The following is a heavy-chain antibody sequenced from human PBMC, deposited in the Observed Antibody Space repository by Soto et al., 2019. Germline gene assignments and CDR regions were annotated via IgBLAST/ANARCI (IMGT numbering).Heavy chain of an antibody. CDR3: ARDTSYSSRRTWFDP. CDR2: INSDGSST. V-gene: IGHV3-74*01. CDR1: GFTFSSYW. Sequence: PGGSLRLSCAASGFTFSSYWMHWVRQAPGKGLVWVSRINSDGSSTSYADSVKGRFTISRDNAKNTLYLQMNSLRAEDTAVYYCARDTSYSSRRTWFDPWGQGTLVTVSS. D-gene: IGHD6-13*01. J-gene: IGHJ5*02.